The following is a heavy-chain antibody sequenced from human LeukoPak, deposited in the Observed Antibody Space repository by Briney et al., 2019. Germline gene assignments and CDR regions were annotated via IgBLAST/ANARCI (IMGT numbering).Heavy chain of an antibody. J-gene: IGHJ4*02. D-gene: IGHD3-10*01. Sequence: GGSLRLSCAASGFTFSSYAMHWVRQAPGKGLEWVAVISYDGSNKYYADSVKGRFTISRDNSKNTLYLQMNSLRAEDTAVYYCARDYYGSGRYIGYWGQGTLVTVSP. CDR3: ARDYYGSGRYIGY. CDR2: ISYDGSNK. CDR1: GFTFSSYA. V-gene: IGHV3-30-3*01.